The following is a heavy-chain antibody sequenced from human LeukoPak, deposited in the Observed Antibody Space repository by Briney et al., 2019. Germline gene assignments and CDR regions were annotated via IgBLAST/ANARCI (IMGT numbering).Heavy chain of an antibody. J-gene: IGHJ4*02. D-gene: IGHD1-1*01. Sequence: SETLSLTCTVSGGSISSYYWSWIRQPPGKGLEWIGYIYYSGSTNYNPSLKSRVTISVDTSKNQFSLKLSSVTAADTAVYYCARHGGWGSTWDNRGQGALCTVSS. V-gene: IGHV4-59*08. CDR1: GGSISSYY. CDR3: ARHGGWGSTWDN. CDR2: IYYSGST.